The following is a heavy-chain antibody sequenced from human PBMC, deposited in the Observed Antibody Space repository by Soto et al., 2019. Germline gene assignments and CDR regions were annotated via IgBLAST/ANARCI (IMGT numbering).Heavy chain of an antibody. CDR3: APVGFNGNSLPHFVY. Sequence: SETLSLTCAVSGGSITSSAHYWSWSRQHPGKGLEWIGDSYYDGTTYHNPSLKSRVNMSVETSKNQFSLKLNSVTAADTAVDYSAPVGFNGNSLPHFVYVCQGAPVTISS. CDR2: SYYDGTT. V-gene: IGHV4-31*11. D-gene: IGHD2-8*01. J-gene: IGHJ4*01. CDR1: GGSITSSAHY.